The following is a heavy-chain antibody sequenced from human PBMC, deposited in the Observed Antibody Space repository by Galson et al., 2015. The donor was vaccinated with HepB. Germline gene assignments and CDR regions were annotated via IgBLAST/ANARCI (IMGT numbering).Heavy chain of an antibody. CDR1: GFTFSGAW. CDR3: MADRPTVGSGEFDL. Sequence: SLRLSCAASGFTFSGAWMSWVRQAPGKGLEWVGRVISGGTTDYGAPVKGRFTISRDDARNTLYLQMNSLKTDDTAVYYCMADRPTVGSGEFDLWGQGTQVTVSS. J-gene: IGHJ5*02. D-gene: IGHD3-10*01. CDR2: VISGGTT. V-gene: IGHV3-15*01.